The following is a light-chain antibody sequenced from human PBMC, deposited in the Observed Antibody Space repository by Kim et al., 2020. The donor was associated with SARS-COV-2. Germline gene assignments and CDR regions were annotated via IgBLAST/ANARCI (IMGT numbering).Light chain of an antibody. CDR2: RTT. J-gene: IGKJ1*01. V-gene: IGKV1-39*01. CDR1: QRISSY. CDR3: QQSYNTPT. Sequence: SASVGAKLPITCRANQRISSYLNWYHQQPGKAPSLLIYRTTHLHSGVPTRCGGSGSGTDLTLTISGLQPEVFAIYYCQQSYNTPTFGQGTKVDIK.